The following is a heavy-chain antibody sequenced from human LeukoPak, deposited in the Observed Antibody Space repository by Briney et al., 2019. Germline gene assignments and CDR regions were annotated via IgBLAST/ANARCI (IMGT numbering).Heavy chain of an antibody. CDR1: GYSFTNYW. V-gene: IGHV5-51*01. CDR3: ARRASSYYYYMDV. Sequence: GESLKISCKGSGYSFTNYWIGWVRPMPGKGLEWMGIIYPGDSDIRYSPSFQGQVTISADKSISTAYLQWSSLKASDTAMYYCARRASSYYYYMDVWGKGTTVTVSS. J-gene: IGHJ6*03. D-gene: IGHD2-21*01. CDR2: IYPGDSDI.